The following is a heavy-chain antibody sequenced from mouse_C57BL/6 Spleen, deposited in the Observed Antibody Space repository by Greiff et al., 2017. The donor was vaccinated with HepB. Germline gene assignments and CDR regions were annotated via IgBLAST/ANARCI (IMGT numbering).Heavy chain of an antibody. CDR2: IYPGDGDT. CDR3: ARRTTVVAKSYAMDY. V-gene: IGHV1-82*01. Sequence: QVQLQQSGPELVKPGASVKISCKASGYAFSSSWMNWVKQRPGKGLEWIGRIYPGDGDTNYNGKFKGKATLTADKSSSTAYMQLSSLTSEDSAVYFCARRTTVVAKSYAMDYWGQGTSVTVSS. D-gene: IGHD1-1*01. J-gene: IGHJ4*01. CDR1: GYAFSSSW.